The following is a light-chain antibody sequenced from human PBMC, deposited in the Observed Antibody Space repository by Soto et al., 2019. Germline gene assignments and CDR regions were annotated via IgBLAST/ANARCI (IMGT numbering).Light chain of an antibody. V-gene: IGLV2-14*01. CDR3: VSYTSIITFYV. J-gene: IGLJ1*01. Sequence: QSVLTQPASVSGSPGQSITISCTGTSSDVGDYNYVSWYQQHPGKAPKLIIFEVSDRPSGVSNRFSGSKSGNTASLTISGLQAEDEADYYCVSYTSIITFYVFGTGTRSPS. CDR2: EVS. CDR1: SSDVGDYNY.